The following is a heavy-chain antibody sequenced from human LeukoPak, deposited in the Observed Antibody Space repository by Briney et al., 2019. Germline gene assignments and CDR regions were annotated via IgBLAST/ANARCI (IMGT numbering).Heavy chain of an antibody. CDR1: GFTFRSHW. D-gene: IGHD4-17*01. V-gene: IGHV3-74*01. CDR3: VRDDRSYGVDY. Sequence: GGSLRLSCAASGFTFRSHWMHWVRHAPGKGLVCVARIKSDGTYRDYGDSVRGRFTISRDNAKDTLYLQMNSLRAEDTAVYYCVRDDRSYGVDYWGQGTPVTVSS. CDR2: IKSDGTYR. J-gene: IGHJ4*02.